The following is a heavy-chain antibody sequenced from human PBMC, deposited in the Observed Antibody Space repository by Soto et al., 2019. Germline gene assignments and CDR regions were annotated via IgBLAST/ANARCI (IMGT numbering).Heavy chain of an antibody. CDR2: IVASGGST. V-gene: IGHV1-46*01. J-gene: IGHJ4*02. CDR3: AAGSTNFWSGYSKKPFDY. D-gene: IGHD3-3*01. CDR1: GYTFTIYY. Sequence: GASVKVSCKASGYTFTIYYMHWVRQAPGQGLEWMGIIVASGGSTNYAQKFQERVTMTRDMSTSTAYMELSSLRSEDTAVYYCAAGSTNFWSGYSKKPFDYWGQGTLVTVSS.